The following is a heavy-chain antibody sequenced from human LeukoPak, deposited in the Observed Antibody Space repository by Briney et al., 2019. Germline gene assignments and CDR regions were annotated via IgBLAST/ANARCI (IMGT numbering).Heavy chain of an antibody. V-gene: IGHV3-7*01. CDR2: IKKDGSEK. Sequence: GGSLRLSCAASGFTFSSHWMSWVRQAPGKGLEWVANIKKDGSEKYYVDAVKGRFTISRDNAKTSLYLQMNSLRAEDTAVYYCARGDNDVLRYFDWLRTSRNWFDPWGQGILVTVSS. J-gene: IGHJ5*02. D-gene: IGHD3-9*01. CDR1: GFTFSSHW. CDR3: ARGDNDVLRYFDWLRTSRNWFDP.